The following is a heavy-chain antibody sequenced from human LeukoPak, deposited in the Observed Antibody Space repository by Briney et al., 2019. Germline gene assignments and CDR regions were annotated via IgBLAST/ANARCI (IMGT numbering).Heavy chain of an antibody. J-gene: IGHJ4*02. Sequence: PGGSLRLSCAASGFTFSSYWMSWVRQAPGKGLEWVANIKQDGSEKYYVDSVKGRFTISRDNAKNSLYLQMNSLRAEDTAVYYCASSLIAAAEDYWGQGTLVTVSS. CDR3: ASSLIAAAEDY. V-gene: IGHV3-7*01. CDR1: GFTFSSYW. D-gene: IGHD6-13*01. CDR2: IKQDGSEK.